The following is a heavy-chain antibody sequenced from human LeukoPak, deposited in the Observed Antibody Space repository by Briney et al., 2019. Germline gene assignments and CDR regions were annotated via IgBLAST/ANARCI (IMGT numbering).Heavy chain of an antibody. CDR1: GYTFTGYY. D-gene: IGHD4-17*01. CDR3: ARGDYGDYGYFDY. J-gene: IGHJ4*02. CDR2: INPNSGGT. V-gene: IGHV1-2*02. Sequence: VASVKVSRKASGYTFTGYYMHWVRQAPGQGLEWMGWINPNSGGTNYAQKFQGRVTMTRDTSISTAYMELSRLRSDDTAVYYCARGDYGDYGYFDYWGQGTLVTVSS.